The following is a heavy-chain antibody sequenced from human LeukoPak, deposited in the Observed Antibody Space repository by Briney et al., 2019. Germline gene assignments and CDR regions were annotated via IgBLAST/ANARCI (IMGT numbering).Heavy chain of an antibody. Sequence: PGGSLRLSCAASGFTFDDYAMHWVRQAPGKGLEWVSGISWSSDSIGYADSVKGRFTISRDNAKTSLYLQMNSLRAEDTALYYCAKDLGPGSMATSPGFDYWGQGTLVTVSS. D-gene: IGHD5-24*01. CDR3: AKDLGPGSMATSPGFDY. CDR2: ISWSSDSI. CDR1: GFTFDDYA. V-gene: IGHV3-9*01. J-gene: IGHJ4*02.